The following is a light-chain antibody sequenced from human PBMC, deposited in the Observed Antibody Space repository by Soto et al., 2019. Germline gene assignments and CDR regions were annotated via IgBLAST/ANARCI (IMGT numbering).Light chain of an antibody. CDR2: DAS. CDR1: QSVSSY. J-gene: IGKJ5*01. V-gene: IGKV3-11*01. Sequence: ETLMTQSPATLSVSPGARATLSCRASQSVSSYLAWYQQKPGQAPRLLIYDASNRATGIPARFSGSGSGTDFTLTISSLEPEDFAVYYCQQRSNWPITFGQGTRLEIK. CDR3: QQRSNWPIT.